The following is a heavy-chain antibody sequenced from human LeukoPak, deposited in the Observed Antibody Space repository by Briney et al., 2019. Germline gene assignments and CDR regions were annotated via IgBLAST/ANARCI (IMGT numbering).Heavy chain of an antibody. CDR2: INHSGST. D-gene: IGHD3-16*01. J-gene: IGHJ4*02. Sequence: SETLSLTCTVSGGSISTHYWSWIRQPPGKGLEWIGEINHSGSTNYNPSLKSRVTISVDTSKNQFSLKLSSVTAADTAVYYCARGSKWGSFEMMNYWGQGTLVTVSS. V-gene: IGHV4-34*01. CDR1: GGSISTHY. CDR3: ARGSKWGSFEMMNY.